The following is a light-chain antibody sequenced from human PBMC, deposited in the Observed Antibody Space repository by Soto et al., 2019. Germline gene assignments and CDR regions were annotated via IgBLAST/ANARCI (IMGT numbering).Light chain of an antibody. Sequence: DIQMTQSPSSLSASVGDRVTITCRASHGISNYLAWYQQKPGKVPKLLIYAASTLQSRFPSRFSGSGSGTDFTLTTSSPQPDDVATYYCQKYNSALSLTYGGGTKVYIK. CDR1: HGISNY. J-gene: IGKJ4*01. V-gene: IGKV1-27*01. CDR2: AAS. CDR3: QKYNSALSLT.